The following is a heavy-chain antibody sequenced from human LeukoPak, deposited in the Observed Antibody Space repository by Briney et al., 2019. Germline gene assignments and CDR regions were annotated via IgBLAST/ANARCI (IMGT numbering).Heavy chain of an antibody. D-gene: IGHD3-16*01. CDR1: GFTFSSYA. CDR3: ARENGGDDYNPYGMDV. Sequence: GGSLRVSCAASGFTFSSYAMHWVRQAPGKGLEWVAVISYDGSNKYYADSVKGRFTISRDNSKNTLYLQMNSLRAEDTAVYYCARENGGDDYNPYGMDVWGQGTTVTVSS. V-gene: IGHV3-30-3*01. J-gene: IGHJ6*02. CDR2: ISYDGSNK.